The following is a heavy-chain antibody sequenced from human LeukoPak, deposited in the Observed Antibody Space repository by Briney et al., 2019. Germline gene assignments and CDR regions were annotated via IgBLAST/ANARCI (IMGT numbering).Heavy chain of an antibody. V-gene: IGHV1-18*01. CDR2: ISAYNGNT. CDR1: GYTFSSYG. J-gene: IGHJ4*02. CDR3: ARQVDTSMALPDY. Sequence: ASVKVSCKASGYTFSSYGISWVRQAPGQGLEWMGWISAYNGNTNYAQKHRGRVTMTTDTSTSTAYMEVRSLRSDDTAIYCCARQVDTSMALPDYWGQGTLVTVSS. D-gene: IGHD5-18*01.